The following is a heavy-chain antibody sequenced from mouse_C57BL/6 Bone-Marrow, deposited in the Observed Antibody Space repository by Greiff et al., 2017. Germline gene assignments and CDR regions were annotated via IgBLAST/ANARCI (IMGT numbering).Heavy chain of an antibody. CDR3: ARSYSLYFDY. J-gene: IGHJ2*01. CDR1: GYTFTSYW. CDR2: INPSSGYT. V-gene: IGHV1-7*01. D-gene: IGHD2-12*01. Sequence: QVQLKQSGAELAKPGASVKLSCKASGYTFTSYWMHWVKQRPGQGLEWIGYINPSSGYTKYNQKFKDKATLTADKSSGTAYMQLSSLTYEDSAVYYCARSYSLYFDYWGQGTTLTVSS.